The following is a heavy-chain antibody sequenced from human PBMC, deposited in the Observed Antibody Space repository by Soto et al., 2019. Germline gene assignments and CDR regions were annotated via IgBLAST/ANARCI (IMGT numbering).Heavy chain of an antibody. V-gene: IGHV3-9*01. CDR3: VKDESINWYSGHFRH. CDR1: GFTFDDYA. Sequence: LRLSCAASGFTFDDYAMHWVRQVPGKGLEWVSGINWNSGSIGYGDSVKGRFAISRDNAKNSLHLQMNSLSAEDTAFYYCVKDESINWYSGHFRHWGQGTMVTVYS. CDR2: INWNSGSI. J-gene: IGHJ1*01. D-gene: IGHD6-13*01.